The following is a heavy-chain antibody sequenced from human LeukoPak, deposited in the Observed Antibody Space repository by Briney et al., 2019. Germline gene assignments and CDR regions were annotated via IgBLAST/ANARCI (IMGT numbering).Heavy chain of an antibody. CDR2: IKPSNGGT. J-gene: IGHJ5*02. Sequence: GASVKVSRKASGYTFTGYYMHWVRQAPGQGLEWMGWIKPSNGGTNYAQKFQGRVTMTRDTSISTAYMELSRLRSDDTAVYYCARARGDIVVVPADIWFDPWGQGTLVTVSS. D-gene: IGHD2-2*01. V-gene: IGHV1-2*02. CDR1: GYTFTGYY. CDR3: ARARGDIVVVPADIWFDP.